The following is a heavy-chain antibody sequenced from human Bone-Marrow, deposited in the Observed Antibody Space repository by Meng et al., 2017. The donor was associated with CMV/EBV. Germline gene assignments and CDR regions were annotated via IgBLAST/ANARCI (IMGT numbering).Heavy chain of an antibody. CDR2: ISSSSSYI. CDR1: GFTFSSYS. J-gene: IGHJ6*02. D-gene: IGHD2-2*01. CDR3: ARVTEYQLLSSYYYYGMDV. V-gene: IGHV3-21*01. Sequence: GGSLRLSCAASGFTFSSYSMNWVRQAPGKGLEWVSSISSSSSYIYYADSVKGRFTISRDNAKNSLYLQMNSLRAEDTAVYYCARVTEYQLLSSYYYYGMDVWVRGTTVTVPS.